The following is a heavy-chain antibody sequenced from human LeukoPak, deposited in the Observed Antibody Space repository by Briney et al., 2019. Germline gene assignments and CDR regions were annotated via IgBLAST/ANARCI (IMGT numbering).Heavy chain of an antibody. CDR3: ARDPLPATIYYFDY. J-gene: IGHJ4*02. D-gene: IGHD5-12*01. CDR2: VNSDGSDT. CDR1: GFTFSSYW. Sequence: GGSLRLSCAASGFTFSSYWMHWVRQAPGKGLVWVSRVNSDGSDTIYADSVKGRCTISRDNAKNTVFLQMNSLRVEDTAVYYCARDPLPATIYYFDYWGQGTLVTVSS. V-gene: IGHV3-74*01.